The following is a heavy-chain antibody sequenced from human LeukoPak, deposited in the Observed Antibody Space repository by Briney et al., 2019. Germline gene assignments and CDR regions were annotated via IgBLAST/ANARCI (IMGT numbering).Heavy chain of an antibody. Sequence: PGRSLRLSCAASGFTFSSYGMHWVRQAPGKGLEWVAVIWYDGSNKYYADSVKGRFTISRDNSKNTLYLQMNSLRAEDTAVYYCASPIGYSSPADYWGQGTLVTVSS. CDR2: IWYDGSNK. D-gene: IGHD5-18*01. CDR1: GFTFSSYG. J-gene: IGHJ4*02. V-gene: IGHV3-33*01. CDR3: ASPIGYSSPADY.